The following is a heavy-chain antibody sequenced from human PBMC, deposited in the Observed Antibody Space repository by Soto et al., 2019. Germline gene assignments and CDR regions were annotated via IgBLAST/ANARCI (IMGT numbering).Heavy chain of an antibody. Sequence: QVQLVQSGAEVKKPGASVKVSCKASGYIFTSYAMHWVRQAPGQRLEWMGWINPGDGNTRYSQKCQGRVTITRDTSASTAYMELRSLRSDDTAVYYCARVVARNSYGLDYWGQGTLVTVSS. CDR3: ARVVARNSYGLDY. J-gene: IGHJ4*02. CDR2: INPGDGNT. D-gene: IGHD5-18*01. CDR1: GYIFTSYA. V-gene: IGHV1-3*01.